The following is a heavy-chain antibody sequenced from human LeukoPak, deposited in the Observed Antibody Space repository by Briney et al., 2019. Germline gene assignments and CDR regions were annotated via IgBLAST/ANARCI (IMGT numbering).Heavy chain of an antibody. CDR1: GGSFSGYY. D-gene: IGHD3-10*01. CDR2: INHSGST. CDR3: ARHLDIGSHHYYGSGSYYNARINWFDP. Sequence: PSETLSLTCAVYGGSFSGYYWSWIRQPPGKGLEWIGEINHSGSTNYNPSLKSRVTISVDTSKNQFSLKLSSVTAADTAVYYCARHLDIGSHHYYGSGSYYNARINWFDPWGQGTLVTVSS. J-gene: IGHJ5*02. V-gene: IGHV4-34*01.